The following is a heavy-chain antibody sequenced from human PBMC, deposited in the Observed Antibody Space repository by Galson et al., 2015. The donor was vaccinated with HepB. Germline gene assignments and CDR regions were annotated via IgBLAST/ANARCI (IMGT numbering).Heavy chain of an antibody. CDR3: ARDEGPPSGSSWPQLDY. CDR1: GFTFSSYG. CDR2: IWYDGSNK. Sequence: SLRLSCAASGFTFSSYGMHWVRQAPGKGLEWVAVIWYDGSNKYYAGSVKGRFTISRDNSKNTLYLQMNSLRAEDTAVYYCARDEGPPSGSSWPQLDYWGQGTLVTVSS. J-gene: IGHJ4*02. D-gene: IGHD6-13*01. V-gene: IGHV3-33*01.